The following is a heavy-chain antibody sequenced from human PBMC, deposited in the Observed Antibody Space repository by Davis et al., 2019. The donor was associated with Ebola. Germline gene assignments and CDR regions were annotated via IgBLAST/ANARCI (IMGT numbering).Heavy chain of an antibody. CDR3: ARDLRYDSSGYDYYFYMDV. CDR1: GGSVSSGHYY. CDR2: IYYSGST. D-gene: IGHD3-22*01. J-gene: IGHJ6*03. Sequence: PSETLSLTCTVSGGSVSSGHYYWSWIRQPPGKGLQWIGYIYYSGSTYYKPSLKSRVTISLDTSKNQFSLNLYSVTAADTAVYYCARDLRYDSSGYDYYFYMDVWGKGTTVTVSS. V-gene: IGHV4-31*03.